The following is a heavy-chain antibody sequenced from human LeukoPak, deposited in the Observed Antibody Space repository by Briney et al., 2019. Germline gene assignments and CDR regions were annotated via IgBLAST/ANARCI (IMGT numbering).Heavy chain of an antibody. CDR1: GFTFSNYG. J-gene: IGHJ4*02. CDR2: IWYDGSNE. CDR3: ARYYGSGSVGGFDF. D-gene: IGHD3-10*01. V-gene: IGHV3-33*01. Sequence: GGSLRLSCAASGFTFSNYGMHWVRQAPGKGLEWVAVIWYDGSNEYYTDSVKGRFTISRDNSKNTLSLQMNSLRAEDTAVYYCARYYGSGSVGGFDFWGQGTLVTVSS.